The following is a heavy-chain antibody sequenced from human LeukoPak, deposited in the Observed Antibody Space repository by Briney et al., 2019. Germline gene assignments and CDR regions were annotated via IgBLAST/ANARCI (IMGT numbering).Heavy chain of an antibody. CDR2: INPNSGGT. V-gene: IGHV1-2*02. CDR3: ARDRVAVAGYFDY. CDR1: GYTFTGYY. Sequence: ASVKVSCEASGYTFTGYYMHWVRQAPGQGLEWMGWINPNSGGTNYAQKFQGRVTMTRDTSISTAYMELSRLRSDDTAVYYCARDRVAVAGYFDYWGQGTLVTVSS. D-gene: IGHD6-19*01. J-gene: IGHJ4*02.